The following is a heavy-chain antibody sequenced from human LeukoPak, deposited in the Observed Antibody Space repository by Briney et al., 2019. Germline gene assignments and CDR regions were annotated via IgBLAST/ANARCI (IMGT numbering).Heavy chain of an antibody. CDR3: ASPRDSSGYYSLGELDY. D-gene: IGHD3-22*01. CDR1: GGTFSSYA. Sequence: SVKVSCKASGGTFSSYAISWVRQAPGQGPEWMGGIIPIFGTANYAQKFQGRVTITTDESTSTAYMELSSLRSEDTAVYYCASPRDSSGYYSLGELDYWGQGTLVTVSS. J-gene: IGHJ4*02. CDR2: IIPIFGTA. V-gene: IGHV1-69*05.